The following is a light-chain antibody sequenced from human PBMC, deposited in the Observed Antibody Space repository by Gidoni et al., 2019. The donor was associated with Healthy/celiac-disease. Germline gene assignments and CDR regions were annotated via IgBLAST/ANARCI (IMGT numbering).Light chain of an antibody. CDR1: SSDVGSYNL. CDR3: CSYAGSSSYV. V-gene: IGLV2-23*01. CDR2: EGS. Sequence: QSALTQPASVSGSPGQSITIACTGTSSDVGSYNLVSWYPQHPGKAPKLMIDEGSKRPPGVSNRFSGSKSGNTASLTISGLQAEDEADYYCCSYAGSSSYVFGTGTKVTVL. J-gene: IGLJ1*01.